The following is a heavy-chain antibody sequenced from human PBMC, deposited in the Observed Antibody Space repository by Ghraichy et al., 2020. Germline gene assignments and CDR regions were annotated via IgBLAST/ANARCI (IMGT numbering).Heavy chain of an antibody. J-gene: IGHJ4*02. CDR3: SRDRSTYYYDSSGYYSFDY. V-gene: IGHV3-49*04. CDR1: GFTFGDYA. Sequence: GESLNISCTASGFTFGDYAMSWVRQAPGKGLEWVGFIRSKPYGGTTEYAASVKGRFIISRDDSKSIAYLQMNSLKSEDTAVYYCSRDRSTYYYDSSGYYSFDYWGQGTLVTVSS. CDR2: IRSKPYGGTT. D-gene: IGHD3-22*01.